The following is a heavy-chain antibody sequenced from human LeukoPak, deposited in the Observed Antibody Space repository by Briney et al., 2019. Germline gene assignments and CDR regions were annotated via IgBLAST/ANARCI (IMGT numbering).Heavy chain of an antibody. Sequence: SETLSLICTVSGGSISSGSYYWTWIRQPAGNGLEWIGRVFPSGSTNYNPSLKSRVTVSVDTSKNQFSLKLSSVTAADTAVYYCARVFFYNDSNSIDLWGRGTLVTVSS. J-gene: IGHJ2*01. CDR3: ARVFFYNDSNSIDL. D-gene: IGHD1-1*01. CDR2: VFPSGST. V-gene: IGHV4-61*02. CDR1: GGSISSGSYY.